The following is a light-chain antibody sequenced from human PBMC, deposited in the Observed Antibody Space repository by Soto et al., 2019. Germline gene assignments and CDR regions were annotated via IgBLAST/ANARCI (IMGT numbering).Light chain of an antibody. CDR1: SGDVGGYNY. CDR3: SSYAVSTLVV. CDR2: EVS. J-gene: IGLJ2*01. V-gene: IGLV2-8*01. Sequence: QSALTQPPSASGSPGQSVTISCTGTSGDVGGYNYVSWYQQHPGKAPKLMIYEVSKRPSGVPDPFSGSKSGNTASLTVSGLQAEDEADYYCSSYAVSTLVVFGGGTQLTVL.